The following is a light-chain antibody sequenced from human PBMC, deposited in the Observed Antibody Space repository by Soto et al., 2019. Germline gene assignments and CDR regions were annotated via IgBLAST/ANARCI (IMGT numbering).Light chain of an antibody. Sequence: EIVMTQSPATLSVSPGERATLSCRASQSVSSNLAWYQQKPGQAPRLLIYGASTRATGLPARFSGSGSGTDFTLTISSLQSEDFAVYYCQQYNNWPPWTFDQGTKVEIK. CDR1: QSVSSN. J-gene: IGKJ1*01. CDR3: QQYNNWPPWT. V-gene: IGKV3-15*01. CDR2: GAS.